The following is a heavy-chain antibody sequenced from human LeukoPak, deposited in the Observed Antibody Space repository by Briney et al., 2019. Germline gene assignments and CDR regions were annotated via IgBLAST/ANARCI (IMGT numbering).Heavy chain of an antibody. CDR2: INHSGST. V-gene: IGHV4-34*01. J-gene: IGHJ4*02. Sequence: SETLSLTCAVYGGSFSGYYWSWIRQPPGKGLEWIGEINHSGSTNYNPSLKSRVTISVDTSKNQFSLKLSSVTAADTAVYYCARGRNKLVGSNWLPSSPYYFDYWGQGTLVTVSS. CDR3: ARGRNKLVGSNWLPSSPYYFDY. CDR1: GGSFSGYY. D-gene: IGHD1-14*01.